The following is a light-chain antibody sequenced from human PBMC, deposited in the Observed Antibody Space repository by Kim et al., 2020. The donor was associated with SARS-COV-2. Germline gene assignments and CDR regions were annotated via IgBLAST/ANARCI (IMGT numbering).Light chain of an antibody. Sequence: DIQMTQSPSTLSVSVGDRVTITCRASQSVRRWLAWYQHKPGEAPRLLIFDASTLESGVSSRFSGSGYGTEFTLSINSLQTDDLATYYYQQYTRDSTCGREKKVEI. V-gene: IGKV1-5*01. J-gene: IGKJ2*01. CDR2: DAS. CDR3: QQYTRDST. CDR1: QSVRRW.